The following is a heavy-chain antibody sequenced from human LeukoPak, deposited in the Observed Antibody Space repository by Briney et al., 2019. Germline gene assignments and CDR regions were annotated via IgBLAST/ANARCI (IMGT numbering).Heavy chain of an antibody. CDR3: AKIRYGTGWYYDY. CDR2: INQDGREI. CDR1: GFIFSSYN. J-gene: IGHJ4*02. Sequence: GGSLRLSCAASGFIFSSYNMNWVRQAPGKGLEWVANINQDGREIYYVDSVKGRFTISRDNAKNSLYLQMNSLRAEDTAVYYCAKIRYGTGWYYDYWGQGTLVTVSS. V-gene: IGHV3-7*01. D-gene: IGHD6-19*01.